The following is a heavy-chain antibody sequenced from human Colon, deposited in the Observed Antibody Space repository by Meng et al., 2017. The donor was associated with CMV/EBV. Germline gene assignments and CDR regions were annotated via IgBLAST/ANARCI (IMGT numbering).Heavy chain of an antibody. CDR3: ASHSSYVWGSHH. CDR2: MDPTTGRT. J-gene: IGHJ1*01. CDR1: GYSFTGYY. V-gene: IGHV1-2*02. D-gene: IGHD3-16*01. Sequence: QVKLVQSGAEVRMPGASVKVSFTASGYSFTGYYIHWVRQAPGQGLEWMGWMDPTTGRTDYAQKFQGTVTMTRDTSISTAYLELSRLTSDDTAVYYCASHSSYVWGSHHWGQGTLVTVSS.